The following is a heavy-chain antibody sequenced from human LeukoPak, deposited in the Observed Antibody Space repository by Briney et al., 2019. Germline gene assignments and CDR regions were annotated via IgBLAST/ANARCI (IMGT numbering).Heavy chain of an antibody. D-gene: IGHD3-22*01. CDR2: IYYSGST. J-gene: IGHJ4*02. V-gene: IGHV4-59*12. CDR1: GGSISSYY. CDR3: ARDQYYYDSSGYLFDH. Sequence: PSETLSLTCTVPGGSISSYYWGWIRQPPGKGLEWIGYIYYSGSTYYNPSLKSRVTISVDTSKNQFSLKLSSVTAADTAVYYCARDQYYYDSSGYLFDHWGQGTLVTVSS.